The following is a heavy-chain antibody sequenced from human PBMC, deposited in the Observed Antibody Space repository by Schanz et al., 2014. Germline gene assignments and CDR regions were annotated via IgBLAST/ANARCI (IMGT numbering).Heavy chain of an antibody. CDR1: GFIFSNYG. CDR3: AKDSTHNYIVRVPTAIDY. D-gene: IGHD2-8*01. V-gene: IGHV3-33*06. Sequence: QVQLVESGGGVGQPGGSLRLSCAASGFIFSNYGMNWVRQAPGKGLEWVAVIRSDGSGKYYADSVKGRFTISRDNPKNTQYLQIISLRAEDAAVYYCAKDSTHNYIVRVPTAIDYWGQGTLVTVSS. J-gene: IGHJ4*02. CDR2: IRSDGSGK.